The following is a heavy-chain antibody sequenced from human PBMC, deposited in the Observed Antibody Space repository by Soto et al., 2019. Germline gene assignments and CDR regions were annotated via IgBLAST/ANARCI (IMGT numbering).Heavy chain of an antibody. CDR3: ARPVEMANNRGVYYGMDV. CDR1: GGTFSSYA. D-gene: IGHD2-15*01. V-gene: IGHV1-69*01. Sequence: QVQLVQSGAEVKKPGSSVKVSCKASGGTFSSYAISWVRQAPGQGLEWMGGIIPIFGTANYAQKFQGRVTITADESTSTAYMELSSLRSEDTAVYYCARPVEMANNRGVYYGMDVWGQGTTVTVSS. J-gene: IGHJ6*02. CDR2: IIPIFGTA.